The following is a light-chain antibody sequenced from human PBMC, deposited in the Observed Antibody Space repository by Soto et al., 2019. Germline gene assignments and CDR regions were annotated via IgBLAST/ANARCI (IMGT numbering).Light chain of an antibody. CDR3: QQSYSTPRT. J-gene: IGKJ1*01. Sequence: DIQMTQSPSSLSASVGVRVAITCRASQNIRNYLNWYQQKPGKAPRVLIYGAASLQRGVPLRFSGSGSGTNFSLTINSLQPEDYATYYCQQSYSTPRTFGQGTKVDIK. CDR2: GAA. V-gene: IGKV1-39*01. CDR1: QNIRNY.